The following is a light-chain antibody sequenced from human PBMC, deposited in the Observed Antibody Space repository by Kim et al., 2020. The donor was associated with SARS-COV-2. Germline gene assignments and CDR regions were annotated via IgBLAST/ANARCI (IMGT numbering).Light chain of an antibody. V-gene: IGLV2-14*01. J-gene: IGLJ1*01. CDR3: SSYIRGSTNYV. CDR2: EVD. Sequence: QSALTQPASVSGSPGQSITISCTGTSSDVGGYKYVSWYQQHPGKAPKLVIYEVDNRPSGVSIRFSGSKSGNTASLTISGLQAEDGADYYCSSYIRGSTNYVFGTGTKVTVL. CDR1: SSDVGGYKY.